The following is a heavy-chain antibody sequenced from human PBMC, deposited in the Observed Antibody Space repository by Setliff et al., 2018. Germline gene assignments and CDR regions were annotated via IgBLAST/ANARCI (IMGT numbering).Heavy chain of an antibody. CDR1: GYSISSGYY. CDR3: ARGEGGSYLGAYYYYYMDV. CDR2: IYHSGST. D-gene: IGHD1-26*01. J-gene: IGHJ6*03. V-gene: IGHV4-38-2*01. Sequence: PSETLSLTCAVSGYSISSGYYWGWIRQPPGKGLEWIGGIYHSGSTNYNPSLKSRVTISVDTSKSQFSLKLSSVTAADTAVYYCARGEGGSYLGAYYYYYMDVWGKGTTVTVSS.